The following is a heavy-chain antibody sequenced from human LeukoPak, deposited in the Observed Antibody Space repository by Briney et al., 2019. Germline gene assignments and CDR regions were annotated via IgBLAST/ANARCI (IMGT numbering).Heavy chain of an antibody. D-gene: IGHD3-22*01. Sequence: PSETLSLTCSVSGGSISSGNYFWSWIRQHPTKGLEWIGYISFSGSTFYNPSLQRRLSISIDTSKNEVSLTATSVTAADTAVYYCARDRTYDSSSYPSGFYFDSWGQGALVTVSS. V-gene: IGHV4-31*03. CDR1: GGSISSGNYF. J-gene: IGHJ4*02. CDR2: ISFSGST. CDR3: ARDRTYDSSSYPSGFYFDS.